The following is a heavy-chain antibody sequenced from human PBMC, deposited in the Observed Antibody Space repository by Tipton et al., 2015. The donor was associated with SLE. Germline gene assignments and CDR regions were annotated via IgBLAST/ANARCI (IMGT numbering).Heavy chain of an antibody. CDR1: GFTFSAYA. J-gene: IGHJ4*02. V-gene: IGHV3-23*01. CDR3: AKSAKGFLEAMDY. CDR2: IIGSGDST. Sequence: GSLRLSCAASGFTFSAYAMNWVRQAPGKGLEWVSDIIGSGDSTNYADSVKGRFTISRDNSKNTLYLQMTNLRADDTAVYFCAKSAKGFLEAMDYWGQGTLVTVSS. D-gene: IGHD3-3*01.